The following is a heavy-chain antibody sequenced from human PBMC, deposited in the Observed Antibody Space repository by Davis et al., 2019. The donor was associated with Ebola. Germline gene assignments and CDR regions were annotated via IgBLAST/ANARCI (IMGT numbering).Heavy chain of an antibody. V-gene: IGHV1-46*01. CDR1: GYTFTNYY. Sequence: AASVKVSCKASGYTFTNYYMHWVRQAPGQGLEWMGMINPNDGRTIYAQKFQGRVTVTRDTSTTTVYMDLSSLRSDDTAVYYCARDSPIAVAGISDYWGQGTLVTVSS. J-gene: IGHJ4*02. D-gene: IGHD6-19*01. CDR2: INPNDGRT. CDR3: ARDSPIAVAGISDY.